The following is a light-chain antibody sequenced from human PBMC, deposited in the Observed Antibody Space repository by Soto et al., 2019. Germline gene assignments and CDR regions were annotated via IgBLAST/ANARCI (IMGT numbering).Light chain of an antibody. Sequence: DIQMTQSPSSLSASVGDRVTITCRASQSISSYLNWYQQKPGKAPKILISKASTLQSGVPPRFSGSGSGTEFTLTISSLQPDDFATYYCQQYERYPMTFGGGTKVEIK. CDR1: QSISSY. CDR2: KAS. V-gene: IGKV1-5*03. CDR3: QQYERYPMT. J-gene: IGKJ4*01.